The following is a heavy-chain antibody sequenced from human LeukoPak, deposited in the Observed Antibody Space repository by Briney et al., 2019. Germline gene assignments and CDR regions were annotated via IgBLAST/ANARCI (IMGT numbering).Heavy chain of an antibody. CDR3: ARAAPIFYGATGQFDY. V-gene: IGHV3-33*01. CDR2: IWYDGSNK. CDR1: GFTFSSYG. D-gene: IGHD4-17*01. J-gene: IGHJ4*02. Sequence: GGSLRLSCVASGFTFSSYGMDWVRQAPGKGLEWVAVIWYDGSNKYYADSVKGRFTISRDNSKNTLYLQMNSLRAEDTAVYYCARAAPIFYGATGQFDYWGQGTLVTVSS.